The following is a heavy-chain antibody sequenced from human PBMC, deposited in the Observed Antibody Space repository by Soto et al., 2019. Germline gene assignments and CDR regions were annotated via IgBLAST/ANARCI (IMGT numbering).Heavy chain of an antibody. D-gene: IGHD2-21*02. J-gene: IGHJ4*02. V-gene: IGHV4-30-4*01. Sequence: SETLSLTCTVSGGSISSYYWSWIRQPPGKGLEWIGYIYYSGSTYYNPSLKSRVTISVDTSKNQFSLKLSSVTAADTAVYYCATRSRVVTAIPFDYWGQGTLVTVSS. CDR1: GGSISSYY. CDR3: ATRSRVVTAIPFDY. CDR2: IYYSGST.